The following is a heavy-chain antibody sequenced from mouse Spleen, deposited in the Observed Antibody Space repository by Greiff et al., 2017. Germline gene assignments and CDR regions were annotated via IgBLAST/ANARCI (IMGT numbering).Heavy chain of an antibody. V-gene: IGHV1-63*01. J-gene: IGHJ2*01. CDR3: ARRGYYGNYDYLDY. CDR1: GYTFTNYW. Sequence: QVQLQQSGAELVRPGTSVKMSCKASGYTFTNYWIGWAKQRPGHGLEWIGDIYPGGGYTNYNEKFKGKATLTADKSSSTAYMQFSSLTSEDSAIYYCARRGYYGNYDYLDYWGQGTTLTVSS. CDR2: IYPGGGYT. D-gene: IGHD2-1*01.